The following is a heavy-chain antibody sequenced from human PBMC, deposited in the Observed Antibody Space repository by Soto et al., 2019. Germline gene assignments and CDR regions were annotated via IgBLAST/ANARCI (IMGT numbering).Heavy chain of an antibody. V-gene: IGHV1-69*01. CDR3: ASQEVDTAMVDNY. Sequence: QVQLVQSGAEVKKPGSSVKVSCKASGGTFSSYAISWVRQAPGQGLEWMGGIIPIFGTADYAQKFQGRVTITADEATSTAYMELSSLRSEDTAVYYCASQEVDTAMVDNYWGQGTLVIVSS. CDR2: IIPIFGTA. J-gene: IGHJ4*02. D-gene: IGHD5-18*01. CDR1: GGTFSSYA.